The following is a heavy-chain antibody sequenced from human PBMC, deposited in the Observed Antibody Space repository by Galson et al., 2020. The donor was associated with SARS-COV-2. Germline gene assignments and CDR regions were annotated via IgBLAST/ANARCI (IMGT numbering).Heavy chain of an antibody. D-gene: IGHD3-3*01. V-gene: IGHV4-31*03. Sequence: SETLSLTCTVSGGSISSGGYYWSWIRQHPGKGLEWIGYIYYSGSTYYNPSLKSRVTISVDTSKNQFSLKLSSVTAADTAVYYCAREVFWSGYYFDYWGQGTLVTVSS. J-gene: IGHJ4*02. CDR3: AREVFWSGYYFDY. CDR1: GGSISSGGYY. CDR2: IYYSGST.